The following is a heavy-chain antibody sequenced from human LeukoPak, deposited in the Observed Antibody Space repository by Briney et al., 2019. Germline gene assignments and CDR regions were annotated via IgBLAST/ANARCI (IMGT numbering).Heavy chain of an antibody. CDR1: GGTFSSYA. J-gene: IGHJ4*02. Sequence: GSSVKVSCKASGGTFSSYAISWVRQAPGQGLEWMGGIIPIFGTANYAHKFQGRVTITADESTSTAYMELSSMRSEDTAVYYCARTNEAGVAATLHYWGQGTLVTVSS. CDR2: IIPIFGTA. V-gene: IGHV1-69*13. D-gene: IGHD2-15*01. CDR3: ARTNEAGVAATLHY.